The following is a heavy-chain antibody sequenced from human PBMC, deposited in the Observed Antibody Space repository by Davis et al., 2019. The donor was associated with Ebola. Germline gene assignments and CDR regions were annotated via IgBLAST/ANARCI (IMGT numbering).Heavy chain of an antibody. D-gene: IGHD2-2*02. CDR2: IDPSDSYT. V-gene: IGHV5-10-1*01. CDR1: GYSFTSYW. J-gene: IGHJ5*02. Sequence: GESLKISCKGSGYSFTSYWIGWVRQMPGKGLEWMGRIDPSDSYTNYSPSFQGHVTISADKSISTAYLQWSSLKASDTAMYYCARRYCSSTSCYIGWFDPWGQGTLVTVSS. CDR3: ARRYCSSTSCYIGWFDP.